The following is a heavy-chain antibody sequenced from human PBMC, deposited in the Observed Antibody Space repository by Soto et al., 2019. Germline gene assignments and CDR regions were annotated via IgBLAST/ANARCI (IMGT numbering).Heavy chain of an antibody. Sequence: PGGSLRLSCAASGFTFSSYELNWVRQAPGKGLEWVSYISSSDNTIYYADSVKGRFTISRDNAKHSLYLQMNSLRAEDTAVYYCARDVPTGYYGMNVWGQGTTVTVSS. V-gene: IGHV3-48*03. CDR3: ARDVPTGYYGMNV. CDR1: GFTFSSYE. J-gene: IGHJ6*02. D-gene: IGHD4-17*01. CDR2: ISSSDNTI.